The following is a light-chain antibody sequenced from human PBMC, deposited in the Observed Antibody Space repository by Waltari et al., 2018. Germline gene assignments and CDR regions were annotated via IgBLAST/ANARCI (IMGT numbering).Light chain of an antibody. CDR1: QNINNF. CDR2: DAS. Sequence: DIQMTQSPSSLSASVGDRVTFTCQASQNINNFLKWYQQKPGKAPRLLIYDASNLKAGVPSRFSGSGSGTTFTFTISSLQPEDFATYYCEQYDNLVYTFGQGTKLE. V-gene: IGKV1-33*01. J-gene: IGKJ2*01. CDR3: EQYDNLVYT.